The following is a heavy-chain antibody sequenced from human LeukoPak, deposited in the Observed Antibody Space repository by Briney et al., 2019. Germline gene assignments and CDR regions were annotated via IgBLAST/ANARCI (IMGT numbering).Heavy chain of an antibody. CDR1: GFTFSSYA. V-gene: IGHV3-23*01. J-gene: IGHJ4*02. D-gene: IGHD3-22*01. Sequence: PGGSLRLSCAASGFTFSSYAMSWVRQAPGKGLEWVSAISGSGGSTYYADSVKGRFTISRDNSKNTLCLQMNSLRAEDTAVYYCAKVDPITMIVVAPADYWGQGTLVTVSS. CDR2: ISGSGGST. CDR3: AKVDPITMIVVAPADY.